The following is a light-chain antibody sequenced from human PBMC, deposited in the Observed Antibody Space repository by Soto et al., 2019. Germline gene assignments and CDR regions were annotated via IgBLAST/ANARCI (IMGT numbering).Light chain of an antibody. CDR1: QSLLDRNDGQSY. V-gene: IGKV2-40*01. J-gene: IGKJ1*01. Sequence: DIVMTQTPLSLPVTPGEPASISCRSSQSLLDRNDGQSYVDWYVHKPGQSPHLLLYTVSSRAPGVPDRFSGSGSGTDFSLKISRVEAEDVGIYYCMQRIEFPWTFGQGTKVDFK. CDR2: TVS. CDR3: MQRIEFPWT.